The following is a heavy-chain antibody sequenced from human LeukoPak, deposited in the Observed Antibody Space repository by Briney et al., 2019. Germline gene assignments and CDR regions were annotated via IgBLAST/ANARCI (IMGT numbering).Heavy chain of an antibody. D-gene: IGHD1-26*01. CDR1: GYTFTGYY. CDR2: INPNSGGT. Sequence: ASVKVSCKASGYTFTGYYMHSVRQAPGQGLEWMGWINPNSGGTNYAQKFQGRVTMTRDTSISTAYMELSRLRSDDTAVYYCARWSGSYYSGDDAFDIWGQGTMVTVSS. CDR3: ARWSGSYYSGDDAFDI. J-gene: IGHJ3*02. V-gene: IGHV1-2*02.